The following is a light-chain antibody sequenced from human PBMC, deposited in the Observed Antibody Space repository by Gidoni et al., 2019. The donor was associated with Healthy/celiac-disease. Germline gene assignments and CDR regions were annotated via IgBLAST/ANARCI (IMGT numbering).Light chain of an antibody. Sequence: EIVLTQSPGTLSLSPGERATLSCRASQSVSSSYLAWYQQKPGQAPRLLIYGASSRATGIPDFTLTISRLEPEDFAVYYCQQYGSSPQTFGQGTKLEIK. CDR2: GAS. V-gene: IGKV3-20*01. CDR1: QSVSSSY. J-gene: IGKJ2*01. CDR3: QQYGSSPQT.